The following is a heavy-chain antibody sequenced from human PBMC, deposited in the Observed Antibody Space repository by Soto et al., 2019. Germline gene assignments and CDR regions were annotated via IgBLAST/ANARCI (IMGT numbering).Heavy chain of an antibody. CDR1: GFTFSSYE. V-gene: IGHV3-48*03. CDR2: ISSGGSTI. Sequence: EVQLVESGGGLVQPGGSLRLSCAASGFTFSSYEMNWVRQAPGKGLEWVSYISSGGSTIYYADSVRGRFTISRDNAKNSLYLQMNSLRAEDTAVYYCARAGDSSSWAEYYYYYGMDVWGQGTTVTVSS. D-gene: IGHD6-13*01. CDR3: ARAGDSSSWAEYYYYYGMDV. J-gene: IGHJ6*02.